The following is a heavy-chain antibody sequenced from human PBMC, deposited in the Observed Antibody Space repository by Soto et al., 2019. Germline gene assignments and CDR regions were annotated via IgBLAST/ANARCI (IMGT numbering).Heavy chain of an antibody. J-gene: IGHJ5*02. CDR1: GGSVSTGSYY. Sequence: SETLSLTCTVSGGSVSTGSYYWTWIRQPPGKGLEWIGYIYYSGNTNCNPSLKSRVTISVDTSKNQFSLQLSSVTAADTAVYYCTRVTLYSPPFDPWGQGALVTVSS. D-gene: IGHD5-18*01. CDR3: TRVTLYSPPFDP. CDR2: IYYSGNT. V-gene: IGHV4-61*01.